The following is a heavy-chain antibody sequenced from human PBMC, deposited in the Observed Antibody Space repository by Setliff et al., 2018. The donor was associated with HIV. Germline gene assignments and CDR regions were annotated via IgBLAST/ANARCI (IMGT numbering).Heavy chain of an antibody. Sequence: SETLSLTCTVSGGSISSSVYYWGWIRQPPGKGLEWIGNIYYSGSTYYNPSLKSRITISVDTSKNQFSLRLSSVTAADTAVYFCARDKGGGYFDSWGQGTLVTVSS. V-gene: IGHV4-39*02. J-gene: IGHJ4*02. D-gene: IGHD3-16*01. CDR1: GGSISSSVYY. CDR2: IYYSGST. CDR3: ARDKGGGYFDS.